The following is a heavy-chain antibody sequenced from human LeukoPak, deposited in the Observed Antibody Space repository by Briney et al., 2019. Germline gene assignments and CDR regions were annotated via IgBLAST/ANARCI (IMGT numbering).Heavy chain of an antibody. V-gene: IGHV1-2*02. CDR3: ARDGYCRGSSCPFQH. Sequence: ASVKVSCKASGYTFIAYYMFWVRQAPGQGLEWMGWINPNSGTTGHAQKFQGRVTMTRDTSISTSYMEVTGLRSDDTAVYFCARDGYCRGSSCPFQHWGQGTMVTVSS. CDR2: INPNSGTT. D-gene: IGHD2-2*03. CDR1: GYTFIAYY. J-gene: IGHJ1*01.